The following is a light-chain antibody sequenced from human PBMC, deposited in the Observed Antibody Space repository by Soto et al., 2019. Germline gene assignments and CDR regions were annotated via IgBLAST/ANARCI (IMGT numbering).Light chain of an antibody. J-gene: IGKJ3*01. CDR2: TAS. V-gene: IGKV1-9*01. CDR1: QGISSY. CDR3: QQTNSYPRT. Sequence: DIQLTQSPSFLSASVGDRVTITCRASQGISSYLAWYQLKPGKAPKLLISTASSLQSGVPSRFSGSGSGTEFTLTISSLQPEDFATYYCQQTNSYPRTFGPGTKVDFK.